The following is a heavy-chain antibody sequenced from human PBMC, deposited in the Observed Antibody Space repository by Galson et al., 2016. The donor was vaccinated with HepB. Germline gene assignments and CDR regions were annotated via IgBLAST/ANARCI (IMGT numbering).Heavy chain of an antibody. D-gene: IGHD6-13*01. CDR3: ARVFRVAAGTGFDP. CDR2: IFHGGRP. Sequence: SETLSLTCAVSGDPINNYDWWTWVRQPPGKGLEWIGEIFHGGRPNYNPSLKSRVTISIDKSKNQFSLEVISVTAADTAVYYCARVFRVAAGTGFDPWGQGTLVTVSS. CDR1: GDPINNYDW. J-gene: IGHJ5*02. V-gene: IGHV4/OR15-8*02.